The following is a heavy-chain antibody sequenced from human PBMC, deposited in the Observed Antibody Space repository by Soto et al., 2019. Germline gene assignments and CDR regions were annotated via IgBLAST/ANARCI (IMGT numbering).Heavy chain of an antibody. CDR1: GFTFSDHY. D-gene: IGHD3-16*01. CDR3: ARVGEILARNHGMDV. Sequence: AGGSLRLSCAASGFTFSDHYMDWVRQAPGKGLEWVGRTRNKANSYTTEYAASVKGRFTISRDDSKNSLYLQMNSLKTEDTAVYYCARVGEILARNHGMDVWGQGTTVTAP. V-gene: IGHV3-72*01. CDR2: TRNKANSYTT. J-gene: IGHJ6*02.